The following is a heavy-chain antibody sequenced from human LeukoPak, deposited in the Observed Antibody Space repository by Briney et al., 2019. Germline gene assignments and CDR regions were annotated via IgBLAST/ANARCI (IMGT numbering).Heavy chain of an antibody. CDR1: GYTFTGYY. V-gene: IGHV1-2*02. CDR3: ARGSRSYYDSSGFPLYDY. D-gene: IGHD3-22*01. CDR2: INPNSGGT. Sequence: GASVTVSCKASGYTFTGYYMHWVRQAPGQGLEWMGWINPNSGGTNYAQKFQGRVTMTRDTSISTAYMELSRLRSDDTAVYYCARGSRSYYDSSGFPLYDYWGQGTLVTVSS. J-gene: IGHJ4*02.